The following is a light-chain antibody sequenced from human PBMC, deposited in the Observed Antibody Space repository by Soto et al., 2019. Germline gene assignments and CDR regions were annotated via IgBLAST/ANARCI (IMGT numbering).Light chain of an antibody. CDR1: QSVSSL. J-gene: IGKJ2*02. V-gene: IGKV3-11*01. Sequence: EIVLTQSPATLSLSPGERATLSCRASQSVSSLLAWYQQKPGQAPRLLIYDASNRAPGIPARFSGSGSGTDFTLPINSLEPEDFAVYYCRQRSNWPGCTFGQGTKLEIK. CDR3: RQRSNWPGCT. CDR2: DAS.